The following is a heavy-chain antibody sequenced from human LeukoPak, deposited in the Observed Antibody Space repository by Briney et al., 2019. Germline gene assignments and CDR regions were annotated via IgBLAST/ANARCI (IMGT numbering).Heavy chain of an antibody. Sequence: SCKASGYTFTSYYLHWVRQAPGKGLEWVAVISYDGSNKYYADSVKGRFTISRDNSKNTLYLQMNSLRAEDTAVYYCARPRYYYDSSGYQAPPGYWGQGTLVTVSS. CDR2: ISYDGSNK. CDR3: ARPRYYYDSSGYQAPPGY. J-gene: IGHJ4*02. D-gene: IGHD3-22*01. CDR1: GYTFTSYY. V-gene: IGHV3-30-3*01.